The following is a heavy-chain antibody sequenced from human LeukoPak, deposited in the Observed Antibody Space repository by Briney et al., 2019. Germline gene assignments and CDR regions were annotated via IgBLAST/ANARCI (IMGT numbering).Heavy chain of an antibody. CDR2: VSWNSGSI. J-gene: IGHJ4*02. CDR1: GFTFDDYA. V-gene: IGHV3-9*01. Sequence: GGSLRLSCAASGFTFDDYAMHWVRQAPGKGLEWVSGVSWNSGSIAYADSVKGRFTISRDNAKNSLYLQMNSLRAEDTALYYCAKDLSSGWYSRYYFDYWGQGTLVTVSS. D-gene: IGHD6-19*01. CDR3: AKDLSSGWYSRYYFDY.